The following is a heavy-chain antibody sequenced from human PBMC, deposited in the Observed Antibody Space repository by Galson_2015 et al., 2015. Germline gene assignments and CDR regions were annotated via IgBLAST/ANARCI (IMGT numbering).Heavy chain of an antibody. V-gene: IGHV4-61*01. CDR3: ARRRDYFDY. CDR1: GGSLTSGSYY. J-gene: IGHJ4*02. Sequence: QVQLQESGPGLVKPSETLSLTCTVSGGSLTSGSYYWSWLRQPPGKGLEWIGYIYHSGTTNYNPSLKSRVTISVDTSKNQFSLKLSSVTAADTAVYYCARRRDYFDYWGQGTLVTVSS. CDR2: IYHSGTT.